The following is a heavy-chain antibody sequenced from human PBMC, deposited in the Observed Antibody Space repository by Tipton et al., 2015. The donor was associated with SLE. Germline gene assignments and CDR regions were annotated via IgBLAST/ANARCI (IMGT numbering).Heavy chain of an antibody. CDR2: IYTSGST. Sequence: TLSLTCAVSGYSISSSYYWSWIRQPAGKGLEWIGRIYTSGSTNYNPSLKSRVTMSVDTSKNQFSLKLSSVTAADTAVYYCARGLGSGWYDEYFQHWGQGTLVTVSS. D-gene: IGHD6-19*01. V-gene: IGHV4-4*07. J-gene: IGHJ1*01. CDR3: ARGLGSGWYDEYFQH. CDR1: GYSISSSYY.